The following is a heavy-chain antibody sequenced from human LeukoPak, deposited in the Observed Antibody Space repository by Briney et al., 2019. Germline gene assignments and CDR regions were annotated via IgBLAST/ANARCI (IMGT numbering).Heavy chain of an antibody. J-gene: IGHJ4*01. D-gene: IGHD3-22*01. CDR2: IIAGGDT. CDR3: ASGSTPGSGYYFDS. Sequence: APLRLSCVASGFTFRSYAMAWVRQAPGKGLEQGLEWVASIIAGGDTFYADSVKGRFTISRDNSRNTLYLQMNRLRAEDTDIYYCASGSTPGSGYYFDSWGPGTLVTVSS. CDR1: GFTFRSYA. V-gene: IGHV3-23*01.